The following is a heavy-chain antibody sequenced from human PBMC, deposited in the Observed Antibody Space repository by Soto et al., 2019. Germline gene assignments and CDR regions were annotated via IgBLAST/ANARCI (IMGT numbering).Heavy chain of an antibody. V-gene: IGHV3-23*01. J-gene: IGHJ4*02. D-gene: IGHD3-3*01. CDR1: GFTFSSYA. CDR2: ISGSGGST. Sequence: EVQLLESGGGLVQPGGSLRLSCAASGFTFSSYAMSWVRQAPGKGLEWVSAISGSGGSTYYADSVKGRFTISRDNSKNTLYLQMNSLRAEDTAVYYCAKDYYDFWSGYSSLSDYWGQGTLVTVSS. CDR3: AKDYYDFWSGYSSLSDY.